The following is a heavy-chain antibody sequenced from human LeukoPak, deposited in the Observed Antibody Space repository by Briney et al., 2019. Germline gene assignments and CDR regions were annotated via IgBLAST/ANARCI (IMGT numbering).Heavy chain of an antibody. CDR1: GFNFVNHW. CDR3: VRDGYNQNRFDF. Sequence: PGGSLRLSCAASGFNFVNHWMDWVRQAPGQGLEWVANIKEDGTLAYYADSVRGRFSISRDNTRNSLFLQMNGLRAEDTAVYFCVRDGYNQNRFDFWGQGTLITVSS. CDR2: IKEDGTLA. V-gene: IGHV3-7*03. J-gene: IGHJ4*02. D-gene: IGHD1-14*01.